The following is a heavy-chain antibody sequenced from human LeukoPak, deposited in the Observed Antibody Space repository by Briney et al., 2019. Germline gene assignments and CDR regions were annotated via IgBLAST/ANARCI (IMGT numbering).Heavy chain of an antibody. CDR2: IYYSESA. CDR3: ARDLGSGDY. D-gene: IGHD3-16*01. Sequence: SETLSLTCSVSGASISSSHSYWGWIRQPPGKGLEWIGSIYYSESAYSNPSLKSRLSISVDTSKNQFSLKLSSVTAADTAVYYCARDLGSGDYWGQGTLVTVSS. J-gene: IGHJ4*02. CDR1: GASISSSHSY. V-gene: IGHV4-39*07.